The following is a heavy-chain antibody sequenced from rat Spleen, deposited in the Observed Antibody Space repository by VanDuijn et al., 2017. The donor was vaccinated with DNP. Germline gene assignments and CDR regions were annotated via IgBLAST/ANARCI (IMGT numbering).Heavy chain of an antibody. J-gene: IGHJ2*01. D-gene: IGHD1-10*01. CDR3: TRHGGTTYYFDH. CDR1: GFTFSDYD. V-gene: IGHV5-7*01. CDR2: IRYDGSIT. Sequence: EVQLVESGGGLVQPGRSLTLSCAASGFTFSDYDMAWVRQAPTKGLEWVATIRYDGSITYYRDFVKGRFTISRDNAKSTLSLQMDSLRSEDTATYYCTRHGGTTYYFDHWGQGVLVTVSS.